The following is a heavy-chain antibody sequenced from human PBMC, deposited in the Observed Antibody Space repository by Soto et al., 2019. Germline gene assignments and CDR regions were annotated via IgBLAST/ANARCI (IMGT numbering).Heavy chain of an antibody. CDR3: ARVTIFGVVISRAFDY. CDR1: GYTFTSYG. D-gene: IGHD3-3*01. Sequence: VSVKVSCKASGYTFTSYGISWVRQAPGQGLEWMGWISAYNGNTNYAQKLQGRVTMTTDTSTSTAYMELRSLRSDDTAVYYCARVTIFGVVISRAFDYWGQGTLVTVSS. J-gene: IGHJ4*02. V-gene: IGHV1-18*01. CDR2: ISAYNGNT.